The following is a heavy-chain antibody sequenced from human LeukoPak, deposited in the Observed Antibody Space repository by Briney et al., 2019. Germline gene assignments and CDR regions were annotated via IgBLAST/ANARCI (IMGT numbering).Heavy chain of an antibody. J-gene: IGHJ4*02. CDR1: GGSISTYY. CDR3: ARGNYFGSGSYDY. CDR2: IYYSGST. Sequence: PSETLSLTCTVSGGSISTYYWSWIRQPPGKGLEWIGYIYYSGSTNYNPSLKSRVTISLDTSKSQFSLRLSSVTAADTAVYYCARGNYFGSGSYDYWGQGTLVTVSS. D-gene: IGHD3-10*01. V-gene: IGHV4-59*01.